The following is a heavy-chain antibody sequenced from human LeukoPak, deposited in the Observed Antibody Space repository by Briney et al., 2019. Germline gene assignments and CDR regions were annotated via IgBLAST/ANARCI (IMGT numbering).Heavy chain of an antibody. CDR3: ARATSNYFYYMDV. CDR1: GGSFSGYY. J-gene: IGHJ6*03. V-gene: IGHV4-34*01. CDR2: INHSGST. Sequence: SETLSLTCAVYGGSFSGYYWSWIRQPPGKGLEWIGEINHSGSTNYNPSLKSRVTISVDTSKNLFSLNMSSVTAADTAVYYCARATSNYFYYMDVWGNGTTVTISS. D-gene: IGHD5-12*01.